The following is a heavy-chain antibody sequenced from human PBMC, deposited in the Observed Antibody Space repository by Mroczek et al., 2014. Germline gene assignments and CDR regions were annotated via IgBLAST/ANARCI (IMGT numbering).Heavy chain of an antibody. Sequence: VQLVESGGGVVQPGRSLRLSCAASGFTFSSYGMHWVRQAPGKGLEWVAVISYDGSNKYYADSVKGRFTISRDNSKNTLYLQMNSLRAEDTAVYYCAKDLGVTMIVVVTGAFDIWGQGTMVTVSS. D-gene: IGHD3-22*01. CDR2: ISYDGSNK. J-gene: IGHJ3*02. V-gene: IGHV3-30*18. CDR1: GFTFSSYG. CDR3: AKDLGVTMIVVVTGAFDI.